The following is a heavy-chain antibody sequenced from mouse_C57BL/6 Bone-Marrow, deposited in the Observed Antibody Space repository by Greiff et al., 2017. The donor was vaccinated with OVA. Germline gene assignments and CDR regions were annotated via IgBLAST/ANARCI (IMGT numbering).Heavy chain of an antibody. Sequence: EVMLVESGGDLVKPGGSLKLSCAASGFTFSSYGMSWVRQTPDKRLEWVATISSGGSYTYYPDSVKGRFTISRDNAKNTLYLQMSSLKSEYTAMYSCARQRWFAFWGQGTLVTVSA. J-gene: IGHJ3*01. CDR1: GFTFSSYG. V-gene: IGHV5-6*01. CDR3: ARQRWFAF. CDR2: ISSGGSYT.